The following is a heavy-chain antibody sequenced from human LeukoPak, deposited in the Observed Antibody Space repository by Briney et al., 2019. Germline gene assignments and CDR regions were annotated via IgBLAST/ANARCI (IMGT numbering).Heavy chain of an antibody. CDR3: ARDHTSWDPFDY. J-gene: IGHJ4*02. CDR2: IYSGGTT. CDR1: GFNDRSNY. Sequence: GGSLRLXCAVSGFNDRSNYMSWVRQAPGKGLEWVSAIYSGGTTYYADSVKGRFTISRDNSKNMLYLQMNSLRVEDTAVYYCARDHTSWDPFDYWGQGTLVTVSS. D-gene: IGHD1-26*01. V-gene: IGHV3-66*02.